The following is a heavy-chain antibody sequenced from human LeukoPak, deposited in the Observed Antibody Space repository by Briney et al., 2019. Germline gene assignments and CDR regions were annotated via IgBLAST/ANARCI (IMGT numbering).Heavy chain of an antibody. Sequence: GGSLRLSCAASGFTFSNYGMHWVRQAPGKGLEWAAVISYDGKTQYYADSVKGRFTFSRDNSRNTLYLQMNSLRAEDTAIFYCAKEGSSGFIDSWGRGTLVTVSS. V-gene: IGHV3-30*18. D-gene: IGHD6-19*01. CDR2: ISYDGKTQ. CDR1: GFTFSNYG. CDR3: AKEGSSGFIDS. J-gene: IGHJ4*02.